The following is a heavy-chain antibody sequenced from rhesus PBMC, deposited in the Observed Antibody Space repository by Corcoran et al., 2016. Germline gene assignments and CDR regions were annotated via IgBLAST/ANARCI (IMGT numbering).Heavy chain of an antibody. CDR3: TTDPRGNYYFDY. V-gene: IGHV3-30*01. Sequence: EVQLVESGGGLVQPGGSLRLSCAASGFTFSNSWMSWVRQAPGKGLEGVARIKSKADGGTADYAASVKGRFTISRDDSKNTLYLQMNSLKTEDTAVYYCTTDPRGNYYFDYWGQGVLVTVSS. D-gene: IGHD4-17*01. CDR2: IKSKADGGTA. CDR1: GFTFSNSW. J-gene: IGHJ4*01.